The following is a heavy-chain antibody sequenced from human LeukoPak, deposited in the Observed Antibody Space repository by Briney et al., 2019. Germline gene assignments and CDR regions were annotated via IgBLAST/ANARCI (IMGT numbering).Heavy chain of an antibody. CDR3: ARENGDHPYYYYGMDV. V-gene: IGHV3-23*01. D-gene: IGHD4-17*01. J-gene: IGHJ6*02. CDR2: ISGGADNT. Sequence: GGSLRLSCAASGFTFSTYAMSWVRQAPGKGLEWVSAISGGADNTYYADSVKGRFTISRDNSKNTLYLQMNSLRAEDTAVYYCARENGDHPYYYYGMDVWGQGTTVTVSS. CDR1: GFTFSTYA.